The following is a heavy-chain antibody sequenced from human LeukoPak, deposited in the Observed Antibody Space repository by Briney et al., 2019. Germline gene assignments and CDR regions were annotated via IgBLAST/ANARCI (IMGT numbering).Heavy chain of an antibody. D-gene: IGHD3-10*01. J-gene: IGHJ6*03. CDR2: IYSSGST. V-gene: IGHV4-59*01. CDR3: ARGSNYGDV. Sequence: PSETLSLTCTVSGGSISGNYWSWIRQAPGKGLEWIGYIYSSGSTNYNPSLKSRVTISVDASKNQFSLKLSSVTAADTAVYYCARGSNYGDVWGKGTTVTVSS. CDR1: GGSISGNY.